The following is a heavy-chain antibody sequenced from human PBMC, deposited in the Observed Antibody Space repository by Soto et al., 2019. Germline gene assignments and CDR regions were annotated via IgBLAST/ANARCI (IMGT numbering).Heavy chain of an antibody. CDR1: GYSFTSYW. Sequence: GESLKISCKGSGYSFTSYWISWVRQMPGKGLEWMGRIDPSDSCTNYSPSFQGHVTISADKSISTAYLQWSSLKASDTAMYYCARPFLGYCSSTSCYTVENWFDPWGQGTLVTVSS. D-gene: IGHD2-2*02. CDR3: ARPFLGYCSSTSCYTVENWFDP. V-gene: IGHV5-10-1*01. J-gene: IGHJ5*02. CDR2: IDPSDSCT.